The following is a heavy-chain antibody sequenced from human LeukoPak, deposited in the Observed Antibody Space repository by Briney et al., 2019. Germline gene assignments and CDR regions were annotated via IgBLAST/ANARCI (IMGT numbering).Heavy chain of an antibody. CDR1: GFTFSGYS. CDR3: ARGSIVLMVYANY. Sequence: GGSLRLSCAASGFTFSGYSMSWVRQAPGKGLEWVSSISSSSSYIYYADSVKGRFTISRDNAKNSLYLQMNSLRAEDTAVYYCARGSIVLMVYANYWGQGTLVTVSS. J-gene: IGHJ4*02. V-gene: IGHV3-21*01. CDR2: ISSSSSYI. D-gene: IGHD2-8*01.